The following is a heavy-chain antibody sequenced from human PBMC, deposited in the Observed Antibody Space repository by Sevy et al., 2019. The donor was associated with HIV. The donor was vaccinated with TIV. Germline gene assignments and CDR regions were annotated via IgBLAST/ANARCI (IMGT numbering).Heavy chain of an antibody. CDR1: GGSISSGGYY. J-gene: IGHJ5*02. CDR3: ARDRRDFWSGSPYRWFDP. CDR2: IYYSGST. Sequence: SETLSLTCTVSGGSISSGGYYWSWIRQHPGKDLEWIGYIYYSGSTYYNPSLKSRVTISVDTSKNQFSLKLSSVTAADTAVYYCARDRRDFWSGSPYRWFDPWGKGTLVTVS. D-gene: IGHD3-3*01. V-gene: IGHV4-31*03.